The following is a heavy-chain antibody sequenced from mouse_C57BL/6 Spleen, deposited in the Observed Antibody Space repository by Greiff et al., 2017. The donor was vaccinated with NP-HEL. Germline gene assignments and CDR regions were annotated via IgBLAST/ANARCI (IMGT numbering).Heavy chain of an antibody. J-gene: IGHJ2*01. CDR2: ISPGDGDT. CDR1: GYAFSSSW. D-gene: IGHD1-1*01. CDR3: ARRTTGVGGYFDY. Sequence: QVQLKQSGPELVKPGASVKISCKASGYAFSSSWMNWVKQRPGKGLEWIGRISPGDGDTNYNGKFKGKATLTADKSSSTAYMQLSSLTSEDSAVYFCARRTTGVGGYFDYWGQGTTLTVAS. V-gene: IGHV1-82*01.